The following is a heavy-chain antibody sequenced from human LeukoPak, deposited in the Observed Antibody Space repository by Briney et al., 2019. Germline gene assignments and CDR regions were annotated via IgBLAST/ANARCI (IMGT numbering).Heavy chain of an antibody. Sequence: SQTLSLTCAISGDSVSSVTSAWNWIRQSPSRGLEWLGRRYYRSKWYYEYSVSVKSRITVNADTSKNQFSLQLTSVTPDDTAVYYCARDPGYCYGFDVWGQGTTVTVSS. D-gene: IGHD2-15*01. CDR2: RYYRSKWYY. CDR1: GDSVSSVTSA. CDR3: ARDPGYCYGFDV. V-gene: IGHV6-1*01. J-gene: IGHJ6*02.